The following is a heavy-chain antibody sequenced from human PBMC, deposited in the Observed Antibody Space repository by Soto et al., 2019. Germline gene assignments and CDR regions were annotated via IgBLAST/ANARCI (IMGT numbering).Heavy chain of an antibody. J-gene: IGHJ4*02. V-gene: IGHV3-30*18. Sequence: QVQLVESGGGVARSGRSLRLSCAASGFTFRSYGMHWVRQAPGKGLEWVAVMSHDGVNQDFADSEKGRFTISRDNSKNTVYLQMNSLRAEDTAVYYCAKDLQWEAAAGLFDYWGQGILVTVSS. D-gene: IGHD6-13*01. CDR2: MSHDGVNQ. CDR3: AKDLQWEAAAGLFDY. CDR1: GFTFRSYG.